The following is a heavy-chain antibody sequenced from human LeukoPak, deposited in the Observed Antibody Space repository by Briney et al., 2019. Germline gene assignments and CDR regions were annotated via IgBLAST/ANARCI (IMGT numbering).Heavy chain of an antibody. Sequence: ASVKVSCKASGYTFTGYYMHWVRQAPGQGFEWMGWINPNTGGTNYAQTFQGRVTMTRDTSISTAYMELSRLKSDDTAVYYCARVGYCSTTCRSGAFDIWGQGTMVTVSS. CDR2: INPNTGGT. CDR3: ARVGYCSTTCRSGAFDI. D-gene: IGHD2-2*01. V-gene: IGHV1-2*02. CDR1: GYTFTGYY. J-gene: IGHJ3*02.